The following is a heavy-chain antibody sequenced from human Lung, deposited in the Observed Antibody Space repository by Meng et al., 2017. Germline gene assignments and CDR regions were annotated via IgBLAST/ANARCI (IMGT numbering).Heavy chain of an antibody. V-gene: IGHV3-33*01. CDR2: IWYDGSNK. Sequence: VELVGSGGGVFPPGRALRLSCAAAGFTFSSYGMHWVRQAPCKGLGWVAVIWYDGSNKYYADSVKGRFTISRDNSKNTLYLQMNSLRAEDTAVYYCARGGWYSSSSRVDYWGQGTLVTVSS. D-gene: IGHD6-13*01. CDR1: GFTFSSYG. CDR3: ARGGWYSSSSRVDY. J-gene: IGHJ4*02.